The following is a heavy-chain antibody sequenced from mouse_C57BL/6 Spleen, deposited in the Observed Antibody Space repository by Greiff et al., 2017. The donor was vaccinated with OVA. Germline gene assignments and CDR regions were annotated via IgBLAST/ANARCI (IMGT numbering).Heavy chain of an antibody. CDR1: GYAFTNYL. V-gene: IGHV1-54*01. Sequence: LVESGAELVRPGTSVKVSCKASGYAFTNYLIEWVKQRPGQGLEWIGMINPGSGGTNYNEKFKGKATLTADKSSSTAYMQLSSLTSEDSAVYFCARRWLLPRDYAMDYWGQGTSVTVSS. CDR2: INPGSGGT. D-gene: IGHD1-1*01. CDR3: ARRWLLPRDYAMDY. J-gene: IGHJ4*01.